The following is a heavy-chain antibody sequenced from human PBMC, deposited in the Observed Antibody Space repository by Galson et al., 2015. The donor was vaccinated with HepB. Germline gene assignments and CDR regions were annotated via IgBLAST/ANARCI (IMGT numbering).Heavy chain of an antibody. CDR1: GGTFSSYA. D-gene: IGHD4-11*01. CDR3: AREGGSTVTYYCYGMDV. V-gene: IGHV1-69*06. Sequence: SVKVSCKASGGTFSSYAINWVRQAPGQGLEWMGGIIPIFGTANYAQKFQGRVTITADTSTSTAYMELSSLRSEDTAVYYCAREGGSTVTYYCYGMDVWGQGTTVTVSS. J-gene: IGHJ6*02. CDR2: IIPIFGTA.